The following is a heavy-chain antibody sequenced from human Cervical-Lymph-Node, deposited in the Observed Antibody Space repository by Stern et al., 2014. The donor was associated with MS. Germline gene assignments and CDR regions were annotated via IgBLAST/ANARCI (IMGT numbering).Heavy chain of an antibody. CDR1: GDSISSYY. D-gene: IGHD2-15*01. CDR2: IYYSGST. J-gene: IGHJ4*02. Sequence: QLQLQESGPGLVKPSETLSLTCTVSGDSISSYYWSWIRQPPGKGLEWIGYIYYSGSTNYNPSLKSRVTISVDTSKRQFSLKLNSVTAADTAVYYFARVPRRLYCSGDRCYLSYFDYWGQGTLVTVSS. V-gene: IGHV4-59*01. CDR3: ARVPRRLYCSGDRCYLSYFDY.